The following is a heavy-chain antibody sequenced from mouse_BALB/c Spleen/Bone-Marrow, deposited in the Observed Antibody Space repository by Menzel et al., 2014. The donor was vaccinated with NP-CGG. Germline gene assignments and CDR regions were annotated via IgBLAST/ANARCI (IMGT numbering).Heavy chain of an antibody. CDR3: VRNWDPY. CDR2: IYPGSSNT. D-gene: IGHD4-1*01. V-gene: IGHV1-84*02. J-gene: IGHJ2*01. Sequence: VQLVESGPELVKPGASVKISCKVSGYTFTDYYISWVKQKPGQGLEWIGWIYPGSSNTKYNEKFKGKATLTVDTSSSTAYMQLSSLTSEDTAVYFCVRNWDPYWGQGTTLTVSS. CDR1: GYTFTDYY.